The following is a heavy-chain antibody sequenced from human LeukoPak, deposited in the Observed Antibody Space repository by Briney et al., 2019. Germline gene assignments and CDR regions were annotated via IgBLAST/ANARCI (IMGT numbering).Heavy chain of an antibody. J-gene: IGHJ6*02. V-gene: IGHV3-30-3*01. CDR2: ISYDGSNK. D-gene: IGHD5-24*01. CDR1: GFTFSSYA. Sequence: GRSLRLSCAASGFTFSSYAMHWVRQAPGKGLEWVAVISYDGSNKYYADSVKGRFTISRDNSKNTLYLQMNSLRAEDTAVYYCARDSPSRDGYKSGYYYYGMDVWGQGTTVTVSS. CDR3: ARDSPSRDGYKSGYYYYGMDV.